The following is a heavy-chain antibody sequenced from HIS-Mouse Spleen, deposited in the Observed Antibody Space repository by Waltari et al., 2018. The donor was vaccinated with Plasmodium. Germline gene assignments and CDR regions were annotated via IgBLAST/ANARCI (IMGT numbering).Heavy chain of an antibody. CDR3: AREDILTAYYNDYWYFDL. J-gene: IGHJ2*01. Sequence: EVQLVESGGGLVKPGGSLRLSCAASGFTFRRYSMNWVRQAPGKGLEWVSSISSSSSYIYYADSVKGRFTISRDNAKNSLYLQMNSLRAEDTAVYYCAREDILTAYYNDYWYFDLWGRGTLVTVSS. D-gene: IGHD3-9*01. CDR1: GFTFRRYS. CDR2: ISSSSSYI. V-gene: IGHV3-21*01.